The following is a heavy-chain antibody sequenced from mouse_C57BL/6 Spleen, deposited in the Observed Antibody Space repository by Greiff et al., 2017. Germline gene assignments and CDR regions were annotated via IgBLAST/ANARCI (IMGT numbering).Heavy chain of an antibody. CDR3: ARSGGNSPFDY. Sequence: QVQLQQPGAELVRPGSSVKLSCKASGYTFTSYWMHWVKQRPIQGLEWSGNIDTSDSETHYTQTFKDKATLTVDKSSSTAYMQLSSLTSEDSAVYYCARSGGNSPFDYWGQGTTLTDSS. D-gene: IGHD2-1*01. CDR2: IDTSDSET. V-gene: IGHV1-52*01. J-gene: IGHJ2*01. CDR1: GYTFTSYW.